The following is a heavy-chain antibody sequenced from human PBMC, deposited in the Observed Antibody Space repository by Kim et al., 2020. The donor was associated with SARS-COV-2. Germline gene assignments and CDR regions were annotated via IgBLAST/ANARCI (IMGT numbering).Heavy chain of an antibody. D-gene: IGHD2-15*01. CDR1: GFTFSSYW. J-gene: IGHJ5*02. CDR2: INSDGSST. CDR3: ARPGYCSGGSCYSGFDP. V-gene: IGHV3-74*01. Sequence: GGSLRLSCAASGFTFSSYWMHWVRQAPGKGLVWVSRINSDGSSTSYADSVKGRFTISRDNAKNTLYLQMNSLRAEDTAVYYCARPGYCSGGSCYSGFDPWGQGTLVTVSS.